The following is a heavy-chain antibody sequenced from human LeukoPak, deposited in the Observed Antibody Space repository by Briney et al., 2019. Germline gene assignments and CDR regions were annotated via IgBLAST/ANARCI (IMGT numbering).Heavy chain of an antibody. CDR1: GGSISSGGYY. J-gene: IGHJ5*02. CDR3: AREYDSSGYPGYNWFDP. V-gene: IGHV4-31*03. Sequence: SETLSLTCTVSGGSISSGGYYWSWIRQHPGKGLEWIGYIYYSGSTYYNPSLKSRVTISVDTSKNQFSLKLGSVTAADTAVYYCAREYDSSGYPGYNWFDPWGQGTLVTVSS. CDR2: IYYSGST. D-gene: IGHD3-22*01.